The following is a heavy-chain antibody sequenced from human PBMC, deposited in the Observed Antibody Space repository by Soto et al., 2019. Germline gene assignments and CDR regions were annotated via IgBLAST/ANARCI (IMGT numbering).Heavy chain of an antibody. D-gene: IGHD3-9*01. J-gene: IGHJ6*02. CDR3: ARVLRYFDTPYGMDV. Sequence: EVQLLESGEGLVQPGGSLKLSCAASGFTFSNHAMSWVRQAPGKGLEWVSGIGGSGRNTYYADSVKGRFTISRDNSQNTLFLQMTSLRAEDTAEYDCARVLRYFDTPYGMDVWGQGPTVTVSS. V-gene: IGHV3-23*01. CDR2: IGGSGRNT. CDR1: GFTFSNHA.